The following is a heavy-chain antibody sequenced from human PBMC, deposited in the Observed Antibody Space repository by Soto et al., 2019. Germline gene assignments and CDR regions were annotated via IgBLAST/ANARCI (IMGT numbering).Heavy chain of an antibody. Sequence: VSLTCTVSGGSISGYYWSWIRQPPGKGLEWIGYIYSSGSTNYNPSLKSRVTISLDTSKNQFSLKLSSVTAADTAVYYCARYGYSGYGFDYWGQGTLVTVSS. J-gene: IGHJ4*02. V-gene: IGHV4-59*01. D-gene: IGHD5-12*01. CDR3: ARYGYSGYGFDY. CDR1: GGSISGYY. CDR2: IYSSGST.